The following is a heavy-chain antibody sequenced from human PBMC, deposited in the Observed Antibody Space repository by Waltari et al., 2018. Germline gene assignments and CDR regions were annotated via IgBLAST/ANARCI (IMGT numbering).Heavy chain of an antibody. D-gene: IGHD3-10*01. CDR1: GFDFTYSW. J-gene: IGHJ4*01. V-gene: IGHV3-15*02. Sequence: EVQLIESGGALVNRGGSHRLSCVASGFDFTYSWMSWFRQAPGRGLEMVGLIKSITSGGAALYSASVKGRFTISRDDSQNTLYLQMNSLKTEDTAIYYCVADISEVGRGEFDY. CDR3: VADISEVGRGEFDY. CDR2: IKSITSGGAA.